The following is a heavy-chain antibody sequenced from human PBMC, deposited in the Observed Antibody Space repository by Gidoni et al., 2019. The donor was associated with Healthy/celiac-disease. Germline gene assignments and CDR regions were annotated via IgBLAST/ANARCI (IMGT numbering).Heavy chain of an antibody. CDR3: ATLLTIFGVDPRGVFDY. CDR2: FDPEDGET. V-gene: IGHV1-24*01. Sequence: QVQLVQSVAEVKKPGASVKVSCKVSGYTLTESTMHWVRQAPGKGLEWMGGFDPEDGETIYAQKFQGRVTMTEDTSTDTAYMELSSLRSEDTAVYYCATLLTIFGVDPRGVFDYWGQGTLVTVSS. CDR1: GYTLTEST. J-gene: IGHJ4*02. D-gene: IGHD3-3*01.